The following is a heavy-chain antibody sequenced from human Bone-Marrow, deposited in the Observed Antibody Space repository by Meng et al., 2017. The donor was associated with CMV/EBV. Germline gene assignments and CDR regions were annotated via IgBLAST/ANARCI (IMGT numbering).Heavy chain of an antibody. Sequence: GSLRLSCAPYGGSFSGHYWSLIRQPPGKGLEWIGEINHSGSTNYNPSLKSRVTISVDASKNQFSLKLTSVTAADTAVYYCARGSWVYSDDDETTGLDYWGPGTRVTVYS. V-gene: IGHV4-34*01. D-gene: IGHD5-12*01. CDR2: INHSGST. CDR3: ARGSWVYSDDDETTGLDY. CDR1: GGSFSGHY. J-gene: IGHJ4*02.